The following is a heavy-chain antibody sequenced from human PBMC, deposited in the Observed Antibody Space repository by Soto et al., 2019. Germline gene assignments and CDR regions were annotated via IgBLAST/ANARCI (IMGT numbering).Heavy chain of an antibody. CDR2: VSIGGST. CDR3: AKRRGAGGHFDY. CDR1: GFTFSSYA. Sequence: SLRLSCAASGFTFSSYAMCWVRQGPGKGLEWVAVVSIGGSTHYADSVRGRFTISRDNSKNTLSLQMNSLTAEDTAVYFCAKRRGAGGHFDYWGQGALVTVS. V-gene: IGHV3-23*01. J-gene: IGHJ4*02. D-gene: IGHD2-15*01.